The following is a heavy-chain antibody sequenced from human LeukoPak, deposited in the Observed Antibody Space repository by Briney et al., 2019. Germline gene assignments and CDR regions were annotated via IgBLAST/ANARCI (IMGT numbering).Heavy chain of an antibody. D-gene: IGHD1-1*01. CDR3: AAANNYYYFDY. CDR2: IYHSGST. Sequence: SETLSLTCTVSGGSVSSSYWSWIRQSPGKGLEWIGNIYHSGSTNYNPSLKSRVTMSLDTSKNQFSLNLTSVTAADTAVYYCAAANNYYYFDYWGQGTLVTVSS. CDR1: GGSVSSSY. J-gene: IGHJ4*02. V-gene: IGHV4-59*02.